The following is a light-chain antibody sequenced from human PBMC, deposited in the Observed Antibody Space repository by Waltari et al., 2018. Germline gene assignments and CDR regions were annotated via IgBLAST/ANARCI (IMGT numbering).Light chain of an antibody. CDR1: SSNIGSQY. CDR3: AVWDDSLSAWV. Sequence: QSVLTQPPSASGTPGQRVTISCSGSSSNIGSQYVFWYQQLPGTAPNLLSYRNNQRPSGGPDRFSCSKSGTSASLAISGLRSEDEADYHCAVWDDSLSAWVFGGGTKLTVL. V-gene: IGLV1-47*01. CDR2: RNN. J-gene: IGLJ3*02.